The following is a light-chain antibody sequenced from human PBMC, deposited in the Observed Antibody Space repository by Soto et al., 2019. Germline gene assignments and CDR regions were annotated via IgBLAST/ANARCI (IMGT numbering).Light chain of an antibody. CDR2: KAS. Sequence: IQMTQSPSSLSASVGDRVTITCRASQGIRNDLGWYQQKPGKAPKLLIYKASSLESGVPSRFSGSGSGTEFTLTISSLQPDDFATYYCQQYKSVSLLTFGGGTKVDIK. CDR3: QQYKSVSLLT. CDR1: QGIRND. V-gene: IGKV1-17*01. J-gene: IGKJ4*01.